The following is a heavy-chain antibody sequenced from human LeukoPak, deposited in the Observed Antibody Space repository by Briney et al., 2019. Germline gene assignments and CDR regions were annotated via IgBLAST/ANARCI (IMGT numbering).Heavy chain of an antibody. CDR2: ISGSGGTT. J-gene: IGHJ6*04. V-gene: IGHV3-23*01. D-gene: IGHD3-10*02. CDR3: AELGITMIGGV. CDR1: GFTFSSYA. Sequence: GGSLRLSCAASGFTFSSYAMSWVRQAPGKGLEWVSGISGSGGTTYYADSVKGRFTISRDNAKNSLYLQMNSLRAEDTAVYYCAELGITMIGGVWGKGTTVTISS.